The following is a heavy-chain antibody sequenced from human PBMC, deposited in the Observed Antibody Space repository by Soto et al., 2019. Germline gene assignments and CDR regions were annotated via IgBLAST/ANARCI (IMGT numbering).Heavy chain of an antibody. CDR1: GLTFSGYW. CDR3: ARVKGGSGGKGDPLDY. Sequence: EVQLVESGGGLVQPGGSLRLSCAASGLTFSGYWLQWVRRAPGKGRVWVAHINQDGSDTKYADSVEGRFTISRDDAKSTLYLQMNSLRHDDTAVYYCARVKGGSGGKGDPLDYWGQGTLVIVSS. CDR2: INQDGSDT. J-gene: IGHJ4*02. V-gene: IGHV3-74*03. D-gene: IGHD2-15*01.